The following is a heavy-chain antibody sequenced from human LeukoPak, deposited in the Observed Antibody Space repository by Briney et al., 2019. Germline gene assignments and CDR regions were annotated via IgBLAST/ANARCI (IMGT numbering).Heavy chain of an antibody. J-gene: IGHJ3*02. V-gene: IGHV3-7*05. CDR2: INQDGSEK. D-gene: IGHD2-15*01. Sequence: PGGSLRLSCAASGFTFSNYWMSWVRQAPGKGLEWVAHINQDGSEKYYVDSVKGRFTISRDNAKNPLYLQMNSLRAEDTAVYYCARDGGGDIVVAFAFDIWGQGTMVTVSS. CDR3: ARDGGGDIVVAFAFDI. CDR1: GFTFSNYW.